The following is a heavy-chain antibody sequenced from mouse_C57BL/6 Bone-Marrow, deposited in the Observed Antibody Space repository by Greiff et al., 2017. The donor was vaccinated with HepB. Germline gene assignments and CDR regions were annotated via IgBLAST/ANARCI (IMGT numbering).Heavy chain of an antibody. CDR3: ARGVYDGYFHTPSFAY. J-gene: IGHJ3*01. V-gene: IGHV1-42*01. CDR2: INPSTGGT. D-gene: IGHD2-3*01. CDR1: GYSFTGYY. Sequence: VQLQQSGPELVKPGASVKISCKASGYSFTGYYMNWVKQSPEKSLEWIGEINPSTGGTTYNQKFKAKATLTVDKSSSTAYMQLKSLTSEDSAVYFCARGVYDGYFHTPSFAYWGQGTLVTVSA.